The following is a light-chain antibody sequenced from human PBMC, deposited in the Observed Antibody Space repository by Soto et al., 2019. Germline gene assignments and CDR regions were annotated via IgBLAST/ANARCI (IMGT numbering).Light chain of an antibody. CDR3: QQYKNWPPIT. V-gene: IGKV3-15*01. J-gene: IGKJ5*01. Sequence: DIMMTQSPPTLSVSPGERATLSCMASQSVSSSLAWYQQKPGQAPRLIIYGASTRATGTPARFSGSGSGTEFTLTISSLQPQDFAVYYCQQYKNWPPITFGQGTRLEIK. CDR1: QSVSSS. CDR2: GAS.